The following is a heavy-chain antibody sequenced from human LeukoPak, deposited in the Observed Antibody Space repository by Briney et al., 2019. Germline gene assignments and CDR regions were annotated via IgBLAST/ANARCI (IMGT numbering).Heavy chain of an antibody. D-gene: IGHD6-19*01. J-gene: IGHJ4*02. Sequence: GRSLRLSCAASGFTFSSYGMHWVRQAPGKGLEWVALIWYDGSNRYYADSVKGRFTISRDISKHTLYLQMNSLRAEDTAVYYCARGGAVAGTGAYYFDYWGQGTLVTVSS. V-gene: IGHV3-33*01. CDR2: IWYDGSNR. CDR1: GFTFSSYG. CDR3: ARGGAVAGTGAYYFDY.